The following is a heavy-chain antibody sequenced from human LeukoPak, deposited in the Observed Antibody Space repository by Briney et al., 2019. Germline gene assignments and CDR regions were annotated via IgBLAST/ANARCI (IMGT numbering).Heavy chain of an antibody. D-gene: IGHD2-15*01. Sequence: PGGSLRLSCAASGFTFSNYAMSWVRQAPGKGLEWVSAISDSGGSTYYADSVKGRFTISRDNSKNTLYLQMNSLRAEDTAVYYCATDNDVAFDIWGQGTMVTVSS. CDR3: ATDNDVAFDI. CDR1: GFTFSNYA. J-gene: IGHJ3*02. V-gene: IGHV3-23*01. CDR2: ISDSGGST.